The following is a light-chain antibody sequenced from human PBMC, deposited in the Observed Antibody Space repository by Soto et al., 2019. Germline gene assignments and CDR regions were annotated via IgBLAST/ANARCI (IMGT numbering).Light chain of an antibody. J-gene: IGKJ1*01. V-gene: IGKV1-39*01. CDR2: AAS. CDR1: QSISTY. CDR3: KQSYSTPRT. Sequence: DIQMTQSPSSLSASVGDRVTITCRASQSISTYLNWYQKKPGKAPKLLIYAASTLQSGVPSRFSGSGSGTDFTLTISRLQPEDFATYYCKQSYSTPRTFGQGTKVEIK.